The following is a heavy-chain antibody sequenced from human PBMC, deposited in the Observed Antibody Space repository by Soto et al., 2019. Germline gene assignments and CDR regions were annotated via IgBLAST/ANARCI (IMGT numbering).Heavy chain of an antibody. J-gene: IGHJ4*02. Sequence: ASGKVSCNASGYTFTDYTMNWVRHAPGKKFEWLGWINVGKGHKKYSKHFQGRLTITSHTSARKDYIELSTLSYEETAVYYCVKDHPSLSIWGQGTLVTVS. CDR2: INVGKGHK. D-gene: IGHD6-6*01. CDR3: VKDHPSLSI. V-gene: IGHV1-3*01. CDR1: GYTFTDYT.